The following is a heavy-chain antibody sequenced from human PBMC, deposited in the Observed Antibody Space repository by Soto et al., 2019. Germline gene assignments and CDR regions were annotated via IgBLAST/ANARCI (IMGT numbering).Heavy chain of an antibody. CDR2: ISAYNGNT. D-gene: IGHD3-3*01. CDR1: GFTFTSYG. J-gene: IGHJ4*02. V-gene: IGHV1-18*01. CDR3: AREPNYDFWSGYPDY. Sequence: ASVKVSCKASGFTFTSYGISWLLQAPGQGHERMGWISAYNGNTNYAQKLQGRVTMTTDTSTSTAYMELRSLRSDDTAVYYCAREPNYDFWSGYPDYWGQGTLVTVPS.